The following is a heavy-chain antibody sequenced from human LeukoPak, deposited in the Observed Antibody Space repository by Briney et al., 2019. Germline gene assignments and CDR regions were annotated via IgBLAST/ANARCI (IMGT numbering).Heavy chain of an antibody. J-gene: IGHJ5*02. CDR3: ARGRTEATAGNYQFDP. Sequence: SETLSLTCAVSGDSFGTDYWSWIRQPAPKGLQWIGRISPTGSTNYNPSLDRRVTISLDKAKTQFSLKLTSVAAADTAVYYCARGRTEATAGNYQFDPWGQGILVTVSS. CDR1: GDSFGTDY. CDR2: ISPTGST. V-gene: IGHV4-4*07. D-gene: IGHD1-26*01.